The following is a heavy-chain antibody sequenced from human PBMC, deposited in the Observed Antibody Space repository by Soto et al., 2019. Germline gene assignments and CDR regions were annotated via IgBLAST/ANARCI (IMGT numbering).Heavy chain of an antibody. Sequence: GGSLRLSCAASGFTFSSYGMHWVRQAPGKGLEWVAVIWYDGSNKYYADSVKGRFTISRDNSKNTLYLQMNSLRAEDTAVYYCARDRAITRYCTNGVCYPAYWGQGTLVTVSS. J-gene: IGHJ4*02. D-gene: IGHD2-8*01. CDR1: GFTFSSYG. CDR2: IWYDGSNK. V-gene: IGHV3-33*01. CDR3: ARDRAITRYCTNGVCYPAY.